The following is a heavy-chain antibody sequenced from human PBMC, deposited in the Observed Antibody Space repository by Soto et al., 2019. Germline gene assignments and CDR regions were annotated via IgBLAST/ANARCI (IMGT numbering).Heavy chain of an antibody. V-gene: IGHV2-26*01. J-gene: IGHJ6*02. CDR3: ARTLEMRNGMDV. Sequence: QVTLKESGPVLVKPTETLTLTCSVSGVSLISGRMGVSWIRQPPGKALEWLAHILSNNEKSYSPSLRRRLTNSTDTSKTQVVLTMTNMGPVDTATYYCARTLEMRNGMDVWGQGTTVTVSS. CDR2: ILSNNEK. CDR1: GVSLISGRMG.